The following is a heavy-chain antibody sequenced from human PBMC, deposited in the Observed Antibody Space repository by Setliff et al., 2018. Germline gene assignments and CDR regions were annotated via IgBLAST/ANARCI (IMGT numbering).Heavy chain of an antibody. Sequence: RGESLKLSCKGSGYTFTNYWIAWVRQMPGKGLEYMGIIYPADSDTTYSPSFQGQVTISADKSINTAYLQWSSLKASDTAIYYCARVGPLTDDAFDIWGQGTMVTVSS. J-gene: IGHJ3*02. D-gene: IGHD1-26*01. CDR1: GYTFTNYW. CDR2: IYPADSDT. CDR3: ARVGPLTDDAFDI. V-gene: IGHV5-51*01.